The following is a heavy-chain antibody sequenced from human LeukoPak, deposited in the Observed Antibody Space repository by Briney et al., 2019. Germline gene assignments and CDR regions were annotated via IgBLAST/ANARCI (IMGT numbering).Heavy chain of an antibody. CDR3: ARDWPFAEIVVVPAARFDY. D-gene: IGHD2-2*01. J-gene: IGHJ4*02. CDR2: ISAYNGNT. V-gene: IGHV1-18*01. Sequence: GASVKVSCKASGYTFTSCGISWVRQAPGQGLEWMGWISAYNGNTNYAQKLQGRVTMTTDTSTSTAYMELRSLRSDDTAVYYCARDWPFAEIVVVPAARFDYWGQGTLVTVSS. CDR1: GYTFTSCG.